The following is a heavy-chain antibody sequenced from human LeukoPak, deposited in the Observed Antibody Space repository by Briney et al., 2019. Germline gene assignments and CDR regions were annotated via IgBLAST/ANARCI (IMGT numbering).Heavy chain of an antibody. CDR1: GFTFSSYW. J-gene: IGHJ4*02. V-gene: IGHV3-7*01. CDR3: ARDYNSDYYDSSGYFDY. D-gene: IGHD3-22*01. CDR2: IKQDGSEK. Sequence: GSLRLSCAASGFTFSSYWMSWVRQAPGKGLEWVANIKQDGSEKYYVDSVKGRFTISRDNAKNSLYLQMNSLRAEDTAVYYCARDYNSDYYDSSGYFDYWGQGTLVTVSS.